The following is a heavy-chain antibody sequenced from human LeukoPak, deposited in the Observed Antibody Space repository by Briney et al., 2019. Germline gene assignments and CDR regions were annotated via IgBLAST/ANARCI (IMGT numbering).Heavy chain of an antibody. CDR1: GFTLSSYW. D-gene: IGHD6-19*01. J-gene: IGHJ4*02. V-gene: IGHV3-7*01. Sequence: QPGGSLRLSCAASGFTLSSYWMSWVRQAPGKGLEWVANIKYDGSEIYYVDSVKGRFTISRDNAKNSLYLQMNSLRAEDTAVYYCARDPVAGHFDYWGQGTLVTVSS. CDR2: IKYDGSEI. CDR3: ARDPVAGHFDY.